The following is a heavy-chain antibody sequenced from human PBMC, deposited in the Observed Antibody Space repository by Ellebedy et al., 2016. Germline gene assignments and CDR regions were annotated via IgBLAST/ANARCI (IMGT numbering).Heavy chain of an antibody. J-gene: IGHJ5*02. Sequence: SETLSLXXTVSGGSISSYYWSWIRQPPGKGLEWIGYIYYSGSTNYNPSLKSRVTISVDKSKNQFSLKLSSVTAADTAVYYCARAGEVVYGDYGFWFDPWGQGTLVTVSS. CDR2: IYYSGST. D-gene: IGHD4-17*01. V-gene: IGHV4-59*01. CDR1: GGSISSYY. CDR3: ARAGEVVYGDYGFWFDP.